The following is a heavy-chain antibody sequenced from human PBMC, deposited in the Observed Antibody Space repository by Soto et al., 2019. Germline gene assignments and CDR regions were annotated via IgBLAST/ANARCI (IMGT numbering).Heavy chain of an antibody. CDR2: INHSGRT. D-gene: IGHD6-13*01. Sequence: PSETLSLTCALYAGSFSRYYSSSIRHPPGNSHEWIGEINHSGRTNYNPSLKSRLTISVNTPTNQLSPNLCSVTAADTPLTYSPTLAGAGRLDYFHFCMEVWGQGTTVSVSS. J-gene: IGHJ6*01. CDR3: PTLAGAGRLDYFHFCMEV. CDR1: AGSFSRYY. V-gene: IGHV4-34*01.